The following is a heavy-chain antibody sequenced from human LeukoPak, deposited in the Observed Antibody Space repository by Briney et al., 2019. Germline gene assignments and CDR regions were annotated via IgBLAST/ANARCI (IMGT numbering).Heavy chain of an antibody. D-gene: IGHD2-2*01. V-gene: IGHV1-69*06. CDR1: GGTLSSYA. Sequence: ASVKVSCKASGGTLSSYAISWVRQAPGQGLEWMGGIVPIFGTVNYAQKFQGRVTITADKPTNTAYMELSSLRSEDTAVYYCASGRTDIVVVPATLRNYYFDYWGQGTLVTVSS. J-gene: IGHJ4*02. CDR3: ASGRTDIVVVPATLRNYYFDY. CDR2: IVPIFGTV.